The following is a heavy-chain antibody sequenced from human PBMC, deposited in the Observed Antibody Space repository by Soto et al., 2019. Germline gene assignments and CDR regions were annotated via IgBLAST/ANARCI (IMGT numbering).Heavy chain of an antibody. D-gene: IGHD5-12*01. CDR2: IIPIFGTA. Sequence: SVKVPCKASGGTFSSYAISRVRQAPGQGLEWMGGIIPIFGTANYAQKFQGRVTITADESTSTAYMELSSLRSEDTAVYYCARVGLRYFDDWGQGTLVTVSS. J-gene: IGHJ4*02. CDR3: ARVGLRYFDD. CDR1: GGTFSSYA. V-gene: IGHV1-69*13.